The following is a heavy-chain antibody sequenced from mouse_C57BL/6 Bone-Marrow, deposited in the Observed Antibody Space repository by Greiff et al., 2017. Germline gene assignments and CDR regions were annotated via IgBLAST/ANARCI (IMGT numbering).Heavy chain of an antibody. V-gene: IGHV1-19*01. CDR3: AYLLWLRDY. CDR2: INPYNGGT. D-gene: IGHD2-2*01. CDR1: GYTFTDYY. J-gene: IGHJ2*01. Sequence: EVQLVESGPVLVKPGASVKMSCKASGYTFTDYYMNWVKQSHGKSLEWIGVINPYNGGTSYNQKFKGKATLTVDKSSSTAYMELNSLTSEDSAVYYCAYLLWLRDYWGQGTTLTVSS.